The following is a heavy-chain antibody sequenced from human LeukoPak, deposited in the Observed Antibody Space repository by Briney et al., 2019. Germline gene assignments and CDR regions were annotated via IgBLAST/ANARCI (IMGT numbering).Heavy chain of an antibody. CDR1: GFTFSSYG. D-gene: IGHD2-2*01. CDR2: ISYDGSNK. CDR3: ARDSSYQLLSHWFDP. V-gene: IGHV3-30*03. J-gene: IGHJ5*02. Sequence: GGSLRLSCAACGFTFSSYGMHWVRQAPSKGLEWVAVISYDGSNKYYADSVKGRFTISRDNSKNTLYLQMNSLRAEDTAVYYCARDSSYQLLSHWFDPWGQGTLVTVSS.